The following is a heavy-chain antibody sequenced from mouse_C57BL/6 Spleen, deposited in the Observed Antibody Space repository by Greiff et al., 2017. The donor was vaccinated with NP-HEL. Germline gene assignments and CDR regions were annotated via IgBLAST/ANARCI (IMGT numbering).Heavy chain of an antibody. J-gene: IGHJ3*01. Sequence: QVQLQQSGAELARPGASVKLSCKASGYTFTSYGISWVKQRTGQGLEWIGEIYPRSGNTYYNEKFKGKATLTADKSSSTAYMELRSLTSEDSAVYFCARTDYGSSFPWFAYWGQGTLVTVSA. CDR3: ARTDYGSSFPWFAY. CDR2: IYPRSGNT. V-gene: IGHV1-81*01. CDR1: GYTFTSYG. D-gene: IGHD1-1*01.